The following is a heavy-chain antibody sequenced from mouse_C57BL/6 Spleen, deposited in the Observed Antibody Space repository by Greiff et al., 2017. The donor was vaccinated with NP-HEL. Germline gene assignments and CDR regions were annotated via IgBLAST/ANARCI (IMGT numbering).Heavy chain of an antibody. J-gene: IGHJ2*01. V-gene: IGHV1-64*01. CDR1: GYTFTSYW. CDR3: AMNYYGSSSWYFDY. D-gene: IGHD1-1*01. CDR2: IHPNSGST. Sequence: QVQLQQPGAELVKPGASVKLSCKASGYTFTSYWMHWVKQRPGQGLEWIGMIHPNSGSTNYNEKFKSKATLTVDKSSSTAYMQLSSLTSEDSAVYYCAMNYYGSSSWYFDYWGQGTTLTVSS.